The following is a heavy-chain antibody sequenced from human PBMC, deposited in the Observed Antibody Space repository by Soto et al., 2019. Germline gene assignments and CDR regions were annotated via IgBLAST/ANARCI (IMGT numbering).Heavy chain of an antibody. CDR2: ISGSGGST. D-gene: IGHD6-19*01. Sequence: EVQLLESGGGLVQPGGSLRLSCAASGFTFSSYVMSWVRQTPGKGLEWVSSISGSGGSTDYADSVKGRFTISRDSSKNTLYLQMNSLRAEDTAVYYCAKDRSSGLHAYWGQGTLVTVSS. CDR3: AKDRSSGLHAY. J-gene: IGHJ4*02. V-gene: IGHV3-23*01. CDR1: GFTFSSYV.